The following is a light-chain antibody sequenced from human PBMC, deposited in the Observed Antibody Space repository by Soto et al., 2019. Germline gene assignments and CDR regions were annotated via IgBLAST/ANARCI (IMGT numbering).Light chain of an antibody. V-gene: IGKV3-11*01. CDR3: QQRSNWPGT. Sequence: EIVLTQSPATLSLSPGERATLSCRASQSVSSYLAWYQQKPGQAPRLLIYDASNRATGIPARFSGSGSGTGFTLTISSLEPEDCSVYYCQQRSNWPGTFGQGTKLEIK. CDR2: DAS. J-gene: IGKJ2*01. CDR1: QSVSSY.